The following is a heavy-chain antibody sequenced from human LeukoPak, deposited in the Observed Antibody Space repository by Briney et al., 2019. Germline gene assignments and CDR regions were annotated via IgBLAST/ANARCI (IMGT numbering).Heavy chain of an antibody. J-gene: IGHJ4*02. CDR3: AKRAVITVYYFDY. CDR1: GFTFSSYG. V-gene: IGHV3-30*02. CDR2: IRYDGSNK. D-gene: IGHD3-3*01. Sequence: TGGSLRLSCAASGFTFSSYGMHWVRQAPGKGLEWVAFIRYDGSNKYYADSVKGRFTISRDNSKNTLYLQMNSLRAEDTAVYYCAKRAVITVYYFDYWGQGTLVTVSS.